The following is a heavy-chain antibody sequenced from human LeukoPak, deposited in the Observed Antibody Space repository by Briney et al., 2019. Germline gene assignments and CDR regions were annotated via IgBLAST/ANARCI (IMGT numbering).Heavy chain of an antibody. CDR2: INWNGGST. J-gene: IGHJ4*02. D-gene: IGHD3-22*01. Sequence: GGSLRLSCAASGFTFDDYGMSWVRQAPGKGLEWVSGINWNGGSTGYADSVKGRFTISRDNAKNSLYPQMNSLRAEDTALYHCAKAYYYDSSGYYYFDYWGQGTLVTVSS. CDR3: AKAYYYDSSGYYYFDY. V-gene: IGHV3-20*01. CDR1: GFTFDDYG.